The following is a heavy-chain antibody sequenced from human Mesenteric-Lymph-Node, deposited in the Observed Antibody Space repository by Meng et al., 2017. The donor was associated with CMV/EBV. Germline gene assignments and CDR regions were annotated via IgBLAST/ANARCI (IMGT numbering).Heavy chain of an antibody. Sequence: GGSLRLSCAASGFTVSANFMSWVRQAPGKGLEWVSVIYSGGSTYYADSVKGRFTISRDNAKNTLYLQMNSLRAEDTAVYYCARDRGRWTGAFDIWGQGTMVTVSS. J-gene: IGHJ3*02. CDR2: IYSGGST. D-gene: IGHD3/OR15-3a*01. V-gene: IGHV3-66*01. CDR3: ARDRGRWTGAFDI. CDR1: GFTVSANF.